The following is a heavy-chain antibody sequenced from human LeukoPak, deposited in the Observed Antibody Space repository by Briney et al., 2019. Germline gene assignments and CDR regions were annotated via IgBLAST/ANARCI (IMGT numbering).Heavy chain of an antibody. CDR1: GFTFSSYA. J-gene: IGHJ4*02. V-gene: IGHV3-33*08. CDR3: ARDIVAAGGRYFDH. Sequence: GSLRLSCAASGFTFSSYAMHWVRQTPGRGLEWVAAIWYDGSNKYYADSVEGRFTISRDNSKNTLYLQMNSLRGEDMALYYCARDIVAAGGRYFDHWGQGTLVTVSS. D-gene: IGHD6-13*01. CDR2: IWYDGSNK.